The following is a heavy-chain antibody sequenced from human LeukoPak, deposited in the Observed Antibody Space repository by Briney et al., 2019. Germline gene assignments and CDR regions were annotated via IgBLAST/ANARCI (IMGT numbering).Heavy chain of an antibody. CDR1: GFTFSSYG. J-gene: IGHJ3*02. D-gene: IGHD2-15*01. V-gene: IGHV3-30*02. CDR3: AKSQLGYCSGGSCFDAFDI. Sequence: PGGSLRLSCAASGFTFSSYGMHWVRQAPGKGLEWVAFIRYDGSNKYYADSVKGRFTISRDNSKNTLYLHMNSLRAEDTAVFYCAKSQLGYCSGGSCFDAFDIWGQGTMVTVSS. CDR2: IRYDGSNK.